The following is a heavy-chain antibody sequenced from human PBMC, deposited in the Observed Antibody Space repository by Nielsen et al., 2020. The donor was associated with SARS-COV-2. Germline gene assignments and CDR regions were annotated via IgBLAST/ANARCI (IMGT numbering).Heavy chain of an antibody. V-gene: IGHV4-31*03. CDR1: GGSISSGGYY. CDR2: IYYSGST. J-gene: IGHJ4*02. Sequence: SETLSLTCTVSGGSISSGGYYWSWIRQHPGKGLEWIGYIYYSGSTYYNPSLKSRVTISVDTSKNQFSLKLSSVTAADTAVYYCARHKSGSSFGIDYWGQGTLVTVSS. CDR3: ARHKSGSSFGIDY. D-gene: IGHD6-13*01.